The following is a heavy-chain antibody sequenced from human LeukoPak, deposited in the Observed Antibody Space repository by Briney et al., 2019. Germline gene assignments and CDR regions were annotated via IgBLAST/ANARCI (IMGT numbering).Heavy chain of an antibody. Sequence: GGSLRLSCAATAFAFSNFAMCWVRQAPGMGLEWVSAISGSGGSTYYADSEKCRFTISRENSKNTLYLQMNSLRAEDTAVYYCAKDDWNYYYYMDVWGKGTTVTVSS. V-gene: IGHV3-23*01. CDR2: ISGSGGST. J-gene: IGHJ6*03. D-gene: IGHD3-9*01. CDR3: AKDDWNYYYYMDV. CDR1: AFAFSNFA.